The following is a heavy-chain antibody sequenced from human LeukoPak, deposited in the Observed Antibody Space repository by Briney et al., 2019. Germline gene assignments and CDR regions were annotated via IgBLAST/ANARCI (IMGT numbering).Heavy chain of an antibody. CDR2: ISAYNGNT. D-gene: IGHD3-16*01. V-gene: IGHV1-18*01. J-gene: IGHJ5*02. CDR1: GCTFTSYG. CDR3: ASAYYDYVWGSGRS. Sequence: GASVTVSCKASGCTFTSYGFSWVRQAPGQGLEWVGWISAYNGNTNYAQKLQGRVTMTTDTSTSTAYMELRSLRSDDTAVYCIASAYYDYVWGSGRSWGQGTLVTVSS.